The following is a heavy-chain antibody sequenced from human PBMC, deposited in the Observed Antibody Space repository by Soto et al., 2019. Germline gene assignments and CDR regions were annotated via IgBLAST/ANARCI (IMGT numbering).Heavy chain of an antibody. CDR1: GFTFSSYA. J-gene: IGHJ4*02. Sequence: EVPLVESGGGLVQPGGSLRLSCAASGFTFSSYAMHWVRQAPGKGLEYVSVINSNGGSTYYANSVKGRFTISRDNSKNTLYLQMGSRRAEDMAVYYCARTSGYAFDYWGQGTLVTVSS. V-gene: IGHV3-64*01. D-gene: IGHD5-12*01. CDR3: ARTSGYAFDY. CDR2: INSNGGST.